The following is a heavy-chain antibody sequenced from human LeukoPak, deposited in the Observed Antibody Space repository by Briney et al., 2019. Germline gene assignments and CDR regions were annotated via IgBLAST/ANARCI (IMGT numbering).Heavy chain of an antibody. CDR2: IYSSEST. J-gene: IGHJ4*02. Sequence: SETLSLTCTVSGLSISSGGYYWSWFRQHPGKGLEWIGYIYSSESTYYNPTLKNRVTISVDTSKNNFSLKVSAVTAADTAVYYCARGRQQSALAYWGQGTLVTVSS. CDR1: GLSISSGGYY. V-gene: IGHV4-31*03. CDR3: ARGRQQSALAY. D-gene: IGHD6-13*01.